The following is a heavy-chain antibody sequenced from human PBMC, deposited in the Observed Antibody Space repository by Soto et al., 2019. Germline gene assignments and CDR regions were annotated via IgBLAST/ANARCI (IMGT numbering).Heavy chain of an antibody. CDR2: IGTAGDT. CDR1: GFTFSSYD. CDR3: ARGGSLGFYYYYGMDV. J-gene: IGHJ6*02. Sequence: GGSLRLSCAASGFTFSSYDMHWVRQATGKGLEWVSAIGTAGDTYYPGSVKGRFTISRENAKNSLYLQMNSLRAGDTAVYYCARGGSLGFYYYYGMDVWGQGTTVTVSS. D-gene: IGHD3-16*01. V-gene: IGHV3-13*01.